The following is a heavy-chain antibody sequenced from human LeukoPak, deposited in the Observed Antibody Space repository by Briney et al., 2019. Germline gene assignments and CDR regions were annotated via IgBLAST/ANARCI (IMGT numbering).Heavy chain of an antibody. CDR3: ATSEKWFDP. CDR2: IYYSVST. J-gene: IGHJ5*02. CDR1: GGSISSSSDY. Sequence: PSETLSLTCTVSGGSISSSSDYWGWIRQPRGKGLEWIGSIYYSVSTYYNPSLNSRVTISVDTSKNQFSLKLSSVTAADTAVYYCATSEKWFDPWGQGTPVTVSS. V-gene: IGHV4-39*01.